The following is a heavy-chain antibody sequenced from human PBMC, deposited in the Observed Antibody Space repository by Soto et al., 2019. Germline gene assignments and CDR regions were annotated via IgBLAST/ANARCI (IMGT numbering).Heavy chain of an antibody. V-gene: IGHV4-31*03. D-gene: IGHD4-4*01. CDR2: IYYSGST. CDR1: GGSISSGGYY. Sequence: QVQLQESGPGLVKPSQTLSLTCTVSGGSISSGGYYWSWIRQHPGKGLEWIGYIYYSGSTYYNPSLKSRVTISVDTSKNQFSLKLSSVTAADTAVYYCARDRMTTYRRVGWFDPWGQGTLVTVSS. CDR3: ARDRMTTYRRVGWFDP. J-gene: IGHJ5*02.